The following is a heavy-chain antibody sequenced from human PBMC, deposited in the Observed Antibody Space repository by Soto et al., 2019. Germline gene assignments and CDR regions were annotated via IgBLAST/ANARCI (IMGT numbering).Heavy chain of an antibody. Sequence: GASVKFSCTSSGYTFNNYGINWVRQAPGQGLEWMGWNSAYNGNTRHAQKFQDRLTMTTDTSTSTAYMELRSLRSDDTAIYDCARGPPAWEMLVEFPGDHWGQGALVTVSS. CDR2: NSAYNGNT. D-gene: IGHD1-26*01. CDR1: GYTFNNYG. V-gene: IGHV1-18*04. J-gene: IGHJ4*02. CDR3: ARGPPAWEMLVEFPGDH.